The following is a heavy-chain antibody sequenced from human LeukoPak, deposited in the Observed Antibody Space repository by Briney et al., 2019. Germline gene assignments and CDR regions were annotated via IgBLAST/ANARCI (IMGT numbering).Heavy chain of an antibody. CDR2: ISGSGIST. CDR1: GFTFSSYA. V-gene: IGHV3-23*01. D-gene: IGHD3-10*01. Sequence: PGGSLRLSCAASGFTFSSYAMNWVRQAPGKGLEWVSHISGSGISTYYADSVKGRFTISRDNSKNTLYLQMNSLRAEDTAVYYCAKIPRAEELTISDYWGQGTLVTVSS. CDR3: AKIPRAEELTISDY. J-gene: IGHJ4*02.